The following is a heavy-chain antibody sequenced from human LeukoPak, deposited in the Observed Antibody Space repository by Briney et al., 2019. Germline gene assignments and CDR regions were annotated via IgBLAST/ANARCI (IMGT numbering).Heavy chain of an antibody. V-gene: IGHV3-74*01. CDR1: GFTFSSYW. CDR2: INSDGSST. J-gene: IGHJ4*02. CDR3: ASDVVVTAHRPFDY. Sequence: PGGSLRLSCAASGFTFSSYWMHWVGQAPGKWLVWVSRINSDGSSTSYADSVKGRFTISRDNAKNTLYLQMNSLRAEDTAVYYCASDVVVTAHRPFDYWGQGTLVTVSS. D-gene: IGHD2-21*02.